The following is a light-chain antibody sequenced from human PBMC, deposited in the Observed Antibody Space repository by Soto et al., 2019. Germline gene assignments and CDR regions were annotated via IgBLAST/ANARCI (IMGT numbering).Light chain of an antibody. CDR1: SSNIGAGFD. V-gene: IGLV1-40*01. J-gene: IGLJ1*01. CDR2: GNS. CDR3: PSYDSSLSAYV. Sequence: QSVLTQPPSVSGAPGQRVTISCTGGSSNIGAGFDVHWYQQLPGTAPKLLPYGNSNRPSGVPDRFSGSKSGTSASLAITALQAEDEADYYCPSYDSSLSAYVFGTGTKLTVL.